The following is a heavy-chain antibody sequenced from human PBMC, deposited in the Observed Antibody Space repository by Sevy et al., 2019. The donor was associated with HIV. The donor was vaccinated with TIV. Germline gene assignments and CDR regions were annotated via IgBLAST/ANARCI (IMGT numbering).Heavy chain of an antibody. CDR3: ARDRNYDSSGYYTGWFDP. J-gene: IGHJ5*02. CDR1: GGTFSSYA. D-gene: IGHD3-22*01. CDR2: IIPIFGTA. V-gene: IGHV1-69*13. Sequence: ASVKVSCKASGGTFSSYAINWVRQAPGQGLEWMGGIIPIFGTANYAQKFQGRVTITADESTSTAYMELSCLRSEDTAVYYCARDRNYDSSGYYTGWFDPWGQGTLVTVSS.